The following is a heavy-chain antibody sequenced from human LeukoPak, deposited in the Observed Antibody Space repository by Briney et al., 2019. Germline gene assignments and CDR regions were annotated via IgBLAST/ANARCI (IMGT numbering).Heavy chain of an antibody. V-gene: IGHV1-69*04. CDR3: ARGQYDSGSLGVDYFDY. D-gene: IGHD1-26*01. CDR2: IIPILGIA. CDR1: GGTFSSYA. Sequence: GASVKVSSKASGGTFSSYAISWVRQAPGQGVEWMGRIIPILGIANYAQKFQGRVTITADKSTRTAYMELSSLRSEDTAVYYCARGQYDSGSLGVDYFDYWGQGTLVTVSS. J-gene: IGHJ4*02.